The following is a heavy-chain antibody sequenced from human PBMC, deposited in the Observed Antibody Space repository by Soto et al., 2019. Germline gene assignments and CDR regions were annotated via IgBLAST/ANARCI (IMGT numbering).Heavy chain of an antibody. V-gene: IGHV3-21*01. Sequence: EVQLVESGGGLVKPGGSLRLSCAASGFTFSSYSMNWVRQAPGKGLEWVSSISSSSSYIYYADSVKGRFTISRDNAKNSLYLRMNSVRAEDTAVYYCARDQESAVAGTNPYYYYYGMDVWGQGTTVTVSS. CDR1: GFTFSSYS. J-gene: IGHJ6*02. D-gene: IGHD6-19*01. CDR3: ARDQESAVAGTNPYYYYYGMDV. CDR2: ISSSSSYI.